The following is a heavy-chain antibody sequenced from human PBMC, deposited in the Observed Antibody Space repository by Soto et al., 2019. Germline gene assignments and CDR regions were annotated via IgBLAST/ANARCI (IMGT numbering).Heavy chain of an antibody. D-gene: IGHD2-2*01. Sequence: QVQLQESGTGLVKPSGTLSLTCAVSGGSISSSNWWSWVRQPPGKGLEWIGEIDHSGSTNYNPSRKSRVTISVDKSKDQFSLKLSSVTAADTAVYYCAMHTVSDIVVVPAAPRFYDGMDVWGQGTTVAFSS. CDR3: AMHTVSDIVVVPAAPRFYDGMDV. V-gene: IGHV4-4*02. CDR1: GGSISSSNW. CDR2: IDHSGST. J-gene: IGHJ6*02.